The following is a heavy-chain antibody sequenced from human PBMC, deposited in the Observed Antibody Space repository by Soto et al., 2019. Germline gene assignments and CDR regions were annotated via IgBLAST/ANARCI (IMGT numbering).Heavy chain of an antibody. CDR2: IISSGSTI. Sequence: QVHLVESGGGLVKPGGSRRLSGEAPGFPFSEYTMTWIRQAPGKGLEWVSYIISSGSTIFDADSVKGRFTISRDNAKNSLYLHMNSLRAEDTAVYYCARASGSGGYDPIDYWGQGTLVTVSS. CDR1: GFPFSEYT. V-gene: IGHV3-11*01. J-gene: IGHJ4*02. D-gene: IGHD5-12*01. CDR3: ARASGSGGYDPIDY.